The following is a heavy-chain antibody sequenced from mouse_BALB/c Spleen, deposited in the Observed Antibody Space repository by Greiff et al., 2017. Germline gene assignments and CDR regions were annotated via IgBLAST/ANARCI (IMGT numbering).Heavy chain of an antibody. CDR1: GFTFSSYG. D-gene: IGHD1-2*01. CDR2: ISSGGSYT. V-gene: IGHV5-6*01. CDR3: ARHPVYYVYAPLGAMDY. Sequence: EVKLVESGGDLVKPGGSLKLSCAASGFTFSSYGMSWVRQTPDKRLEWVATISSGGSYTYYPDSVKGRFTISRDNAKNTLYLQMSSLKSEDTAMYYCARHPVYYVYAPLGAMDYWGQGTSVTVSS. J-gene: IGHJ4*01.